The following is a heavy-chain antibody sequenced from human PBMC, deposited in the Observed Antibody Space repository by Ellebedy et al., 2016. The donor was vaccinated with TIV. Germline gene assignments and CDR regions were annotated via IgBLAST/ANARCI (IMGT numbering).Heavy chain of an antibody. CDR3: ARGRYYGSGSYYWRY. J-gene: IGHJ4*02. D-gene: IGHD3-10*01. Sequence: SETLSLTXAVYGGSFSGYYWSWIRQPPGKGLEWIGEINHSGSTNYNPSLKSRVTISVDTSKNQFSLKLSSVTAADTAVYYCARGRYYGSGSYYWRYWGQGTLVTVSS. CDR2: INHSGST. V-gene: IGHV4-34*01. CDR1: GGSFSGYY.